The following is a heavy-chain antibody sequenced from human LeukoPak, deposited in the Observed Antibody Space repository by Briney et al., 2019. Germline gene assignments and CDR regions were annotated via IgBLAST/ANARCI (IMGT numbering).Heavy chain of an antibody. V-gene: IGHV3-43*02. D-gene: IGHD6-19*01. J-gene: IGHJ4*02. CDR3: AKEGPIAVAGYFDQ. CDR1: GFTFDDYA. Sequence: PGGSLRLSCAASGFTFDDYAMHWVRQAPGKGLEWVSLITGDGGRTYYADSVKGRFTISRDNSKNSLYLQMNSLRTEDTALYYCAKEGPIAVAGYFDQWGQGTLVTVSS. CDR2: ITGDGGRT.